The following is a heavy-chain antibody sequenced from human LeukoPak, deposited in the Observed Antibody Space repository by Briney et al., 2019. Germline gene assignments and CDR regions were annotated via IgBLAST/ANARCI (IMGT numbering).Heavy chain of an antibody. CDR3: AKDPYYYESSGYSDY. CDR1: GFTFSSHA. J-gene: IGHJ4*02. Sequence: PGGSLRLSCVASGFTFSSHAMSWVRQAPGKGLAWVSAISGSGGSTYYADSVKGRFTISRDNSKNTLYLQMNSLRAEDTAVYYCAKDPYYYESSGYSDYWGQGTLVTVSS. D-gene: IGHD3-22*01. CDR2: ISGSGGST. V-gene: IGHV3-23*01.